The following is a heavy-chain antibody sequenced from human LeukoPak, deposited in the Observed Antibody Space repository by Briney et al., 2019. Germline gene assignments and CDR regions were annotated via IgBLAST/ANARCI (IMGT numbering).Heavy chain of an antibody. CDR2: ISWNSGDI. V-gene: IGHV3-9*01. CDR3: AKLYGYSYGYIDF. J-gene: IGHJ4*02. Sequence: SGISWNSGDIGYADSVKGRFTISRDNAKNSLYLQMNSLRAEDTALYYCAKLYGYSYGYIDFWGQGTLVTVSS. D-gene: IGHD5-18*01.